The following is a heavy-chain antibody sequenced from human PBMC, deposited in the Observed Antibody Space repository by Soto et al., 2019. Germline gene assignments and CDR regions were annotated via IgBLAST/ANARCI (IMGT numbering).Heavy chain of an antibody. CDR3: ARDGSAGGYFDY. V-gene: IGHV3-21*01. J-gene: IGHJ4*02. CDR1: GFTFSSYS. D-gene: IGHD3-10*01. CDR2: ISSSSSYI. Sequence: EVQLVESGGGLVKPGGSLRLSCAASGFTFSSYSMNWVRQAPGKGLEWVSSISSSSSYIYYADSVKGRFTISRDNAKNSLYLQMNSLRAEDTAVYYCARDGSAGGYFDYWGQGTLVTVSS.